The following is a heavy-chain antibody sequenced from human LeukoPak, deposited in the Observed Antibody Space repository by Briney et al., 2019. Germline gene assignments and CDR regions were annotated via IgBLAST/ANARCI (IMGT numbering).Heavy chain of an antibody. CDR2: INQDGSEK. CDR1: GFTFSTYW. J-gene: IGHJ4*02. CDR3: ARDRALYDSRRGYYYTEDDY. D-gene: IGHD3-22*01. Sequence: GGSLRLSCAASGFTFSTYWMSWVRQAPGKGLEWVANINQDGSEKYSVDSVKGRFTISRDNAKSSLYLQMNSLRAGDTAVYYCARDRALYDSRRGYYYTEDDYWGQGTLVTVSS. V-gene: IGHV3-7*01.